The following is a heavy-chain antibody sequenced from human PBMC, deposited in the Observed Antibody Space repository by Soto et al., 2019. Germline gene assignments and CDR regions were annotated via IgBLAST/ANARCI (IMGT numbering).Heavy chain of an antibody. CDR3: ARVVCGGGSCRLDY. J-gene: IGHJ4*02. CDR1: GRSISSGDYY. V-gene: IGHV4-30-4*01. Sequence: QVQLQESGPGLVKPLQTLSLTCTVSGRSISSGDYYWSWIRQPPGRGLESIGYIYHSGSTYYNPSLKSRVTISVDTSKNQFSLKVSSVTAADTAIHYCARVVCGGGSCRLDYWGQGALVAVSS. CDR2: IYHSGST. D-gene: IGHD2-15*01.